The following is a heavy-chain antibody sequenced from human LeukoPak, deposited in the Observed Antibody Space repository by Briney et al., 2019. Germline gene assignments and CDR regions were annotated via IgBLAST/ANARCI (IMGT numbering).Heavy chain of an antibody. D-gene: IGHD3-22*01. J-gene: IGHJ4*02. Sequence: GGSLRLSCAASGFTVSSNYMSWVRQAPGKGLEWVSVIYSGGSTYYADSVKGRFTISRDNSKNTLYLQMNSLRAEDTAVYYCARVDYYDSSGYSPDSSYYFDCWGQGTLVTVSS. CDR2: IYSGGST. CDR3: ARVDYYDSSGYSPDSSYYFDC. V-gene: IGHV3-53*01. CDR1: GFTVSSNY.